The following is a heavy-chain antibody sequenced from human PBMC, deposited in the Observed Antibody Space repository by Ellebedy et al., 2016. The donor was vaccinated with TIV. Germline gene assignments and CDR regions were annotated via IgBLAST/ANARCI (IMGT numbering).Heavy chain of an antibody. CDR1: GYTFTSHY. V-gene: IGHV1-46*01. J-gene: IGHJ5*02. D-gene: IGHD1-26*01. CDR2: INPSGGST. Sequence: ASVKVSCKASGYTFTSHYIHWVRQAPGQGLEWMGIINPSGGSTSYAQKLQGRVTMTSDASISTAYMELSRLTADDTAVYYCARDTGSYPNWIDPWGQGTLVTVSS. CDR3: ARDTGSYPNWIDP.